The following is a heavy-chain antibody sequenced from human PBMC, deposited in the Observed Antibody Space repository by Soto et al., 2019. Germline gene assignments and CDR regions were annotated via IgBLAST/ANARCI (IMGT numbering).Heavy chain of an antibody. Sequence: GESLKISCNGSGYTFTDYWIGWVRQLPGQGLELLGIIYPGDSDTIYIPSFQGQVTFSVYNSISTAYLQGSSLKASDNAMYYCSRQGSNGAYYYYGMDVWAQATPVTVSS. CDR3: SRQGSNGAYYYYGMDV. V-gene: IGHV5-51*01. CDR2: IYPGDSDT. CDR1: GYTFTDYW. J-gene: IGHJ6*02. D-gene: IGHD2-8*01.